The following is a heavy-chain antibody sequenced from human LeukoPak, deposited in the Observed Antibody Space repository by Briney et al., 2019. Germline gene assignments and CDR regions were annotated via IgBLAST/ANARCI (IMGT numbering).Heavy chain of an antibody. CDR1: GGSISDYY. CDR2: IYTGGNT. Sequence: PSETLSLTCTVSGGSISDYYWSWIRQPPGKGLEWIGYIYTGGNTNYYPSLRSRVTIFGDTSKRQFFLMLSSVTAADTAVYYCATLKCSRTSCNVDYWGQGALVTVSS. J-gene: IGHJ4*02. CDR3: ATLKCSRTSCNVDY. D-gene: IGHD2-2*01. V-gene: IGHV4-4*08.